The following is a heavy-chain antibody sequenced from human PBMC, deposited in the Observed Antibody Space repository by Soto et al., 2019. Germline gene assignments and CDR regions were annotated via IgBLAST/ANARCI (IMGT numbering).Heavy chain of an antibody. CDR1: GGSISISTYY. D-gene: IGHD3-9*01. CDR2: IYYSGST. V-gene: IGHV4-39*01. J-gene: IGHJ4*02. CDR3: ARNDSDYDIGTCYYNGGGVFDY. Sequence: SETLSLTCTVSGGSISISTYYWGWIRQPPGRGLEWIGSIYYSGSTYYNPSLKSRVTISVDTSKNQFSLKLSSVTAADTAVYYCARNDSDYDIGTCYYNGGGVFDYWGQGTLVTVSS.